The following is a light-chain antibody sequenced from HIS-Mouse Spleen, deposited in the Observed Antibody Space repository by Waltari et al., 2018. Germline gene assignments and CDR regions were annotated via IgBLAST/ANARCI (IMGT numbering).Light chain of an antibody. J-gene: IGLJ1*01. CDR3: SSYTSSSTSYV. V-gene: IGLV2-14*03. Sequence: QSALTQPASVSGSPGQSITISCTGTSSDVGGYNYVSWYQQHPGTAPKLMIYDVSNRPSGVSKRFSGSKSGNTASLTISGLQAEDEADYYCSSYTSSSTSYVFGTGTKVTVL. CDR2: DVS. CDR1: SSDVGGYNY.